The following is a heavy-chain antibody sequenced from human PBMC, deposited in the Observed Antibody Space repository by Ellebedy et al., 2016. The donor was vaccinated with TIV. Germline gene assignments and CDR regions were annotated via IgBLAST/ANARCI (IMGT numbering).Heavy chain of an antibody. CDR1: GCSTSSYF. CDR2: IYTSGST. D-gene: IGHD6-19*01. Sequence: MPSETLSLTCTVSGCSTSSYFCSWIRQPAGKGLEWIVRIYTSGSTNYNHSLQSRVTMSVDTSKNQFSLKLSSVTAADTAVYYCAGGYSSGWTDYWGQGTLVTVSS. V-gene: IGHV4-4*07. J-gene: IGHJ4*02. CDR3: AGGYSSGWTDY.